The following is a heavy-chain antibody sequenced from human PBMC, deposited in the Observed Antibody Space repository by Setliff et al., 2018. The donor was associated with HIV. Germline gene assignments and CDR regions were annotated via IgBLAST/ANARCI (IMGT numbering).Heavy chain of an antibody. CDR3: ARDGRNYDFWGGRRTDYYNYYMDV. J-gene: IGHJ6*03. V-gene: IGHV3-21*06. D-gene: IGHD3-3*01. Sequence: SLRLSCTTSGFSLNSYTMNWVRQAPGKGLEWVSSISSASIYLNYADSVKGRFTSSRDHAKNSVSLHMGNLRVEDTALYYCARDGRNYDFWGGRRTDYYNYYMDVWGKGTTVTVSS. CDR2: ISSASIYL. CDR1: GFSLNSYT.